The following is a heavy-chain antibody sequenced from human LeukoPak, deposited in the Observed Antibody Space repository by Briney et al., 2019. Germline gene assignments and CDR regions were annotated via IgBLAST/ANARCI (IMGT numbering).Heavy chain of an antibody. CDR1: GGSFSGYY. Sequence: SETLSLTCTVYGGSFSGYYWSWIRQPPGKGLEWIGDINHSGSTNYNPSLKSRVTISVDMSKNQFSLKLSSVTAADTAVYYCARHVGCSSTSCYDYFDYWGQGTLVTVSS. D-gene: IGHD2-2*01. CDR2: INHSGST. CDR3: ARHVGCSSTSCYDYFDY. J-gene: IGHJ4*02. V-gene: IGHV4-34*01.